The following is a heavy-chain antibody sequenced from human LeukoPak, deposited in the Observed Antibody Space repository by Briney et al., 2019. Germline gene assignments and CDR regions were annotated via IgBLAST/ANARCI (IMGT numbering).Heavy chain of an antibody. CDR1: GYTFTSYY. CDR3: GRAEDVLSGYYTEGYYCDY. Sequence: ASVKVSCKASGYTFTSYYMHWVRQAPGQGLEWMGIINPSGGSTSYAQKFQGRVTMNRDTSTSTVYMELSSLRSEDTAVYYCGRAEDVLSGYYTEGYYCDYWGQGTLVSVSS. D-gene: IGHD3-9*01. J-gene: IGHJ4*02. CDR2: INPSGGST. V-gene: IGHV1-46*01.